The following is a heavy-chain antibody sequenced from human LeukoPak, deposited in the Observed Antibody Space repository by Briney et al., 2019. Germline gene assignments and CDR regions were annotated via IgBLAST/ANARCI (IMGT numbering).Heavy chain of an antibody. CDR2: MNPNSGNT. J-gene: IGHJ6*02. V-gene: IGHV1-8*01. D-gene: IGHD5-12*01. Sequence: ASVKVSCKASGYTFTSYDINWVRQATGQGLEWMGWMNPNSGNTGYAQKFQGRVTMTRNTSISTAYMELSSLRSEDTAVYYCARTRGYSGYDLTYYYYGMDVWGRGTTVTVSS. CDR3: ARTRGYSGYDLTYYYYGMDV. CDR1: GYTFTSYD.